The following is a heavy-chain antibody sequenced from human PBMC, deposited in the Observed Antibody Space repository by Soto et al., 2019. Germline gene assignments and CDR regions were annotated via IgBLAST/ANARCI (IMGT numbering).Heavy chain of an antibody. V-gene: IGHV4-34*01. CDR1: GGSFSGYY. CDR3: ARGGALLWFGELYWFDP. D-gene: IGHD3-10*01. J-gene: IGHJ5*02. Sequence: SETLSLTCXVYGGSFSGYYWSWIRQPPGKGLEWIGEINHSGSTNYNPSLKSRVTISVDTSKNQFSLKLSSVTAADTAVYYCARGGALLWFGELYWFDPWGQGTLVTVSS. CDR2: INHSGST.